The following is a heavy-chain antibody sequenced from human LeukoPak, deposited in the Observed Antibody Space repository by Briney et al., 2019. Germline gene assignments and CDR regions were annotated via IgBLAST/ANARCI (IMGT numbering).Heavy chain of an antibody. J-gene: IGHJ5*02. CDR2: INSDGGSA. D-gene: IGHD2-2*01. Sequence: GGSLRLSCAASGFTFSSYWMHWVRQAPGKGLVWVSRINSDGGSASYADSVKGRFTISRDNATNTLYLQMNSLRAEDTAVYYCARDPADIVVVPAAMSWFDPWGQGTLVTVSS. CDR3: ARDPADIVVVPAAMSWFDP. V-gene: IGHV3-74*01. CDR1: GFTFSSYW.